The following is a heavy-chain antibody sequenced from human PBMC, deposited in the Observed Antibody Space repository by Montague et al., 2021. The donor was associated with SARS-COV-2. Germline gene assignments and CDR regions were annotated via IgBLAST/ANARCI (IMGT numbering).Heavy chain of an antibody. CDR3: AKDVVVTAIGPQGAFDV. D-gene: IGHD2-21*02. CDR2: VSFGGDLT. V-gene: IGHV3-23*01. J-gene: IGHJ3*01. Sequence: SRSLSLSASGFTFSSYAMTWVRQAPGKGLEWVSAVSFGGDLTYTAESVKGRFTISRDNSKNTLYLQMDSLRADDTAVYFCAKDVVVTAIGPQGAFDVWGQGTMVTVSS. CDR1: GFTFSSYA.